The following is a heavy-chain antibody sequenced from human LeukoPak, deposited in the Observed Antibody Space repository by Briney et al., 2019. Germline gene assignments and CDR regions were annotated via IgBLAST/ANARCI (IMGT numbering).Heavy chain of an antibody. V-gene: IGHV4-34*01. J-gene: IGHJ5*02. Sequence: SETLSLTCAVYGGSFSGYYWSWIRQPPGKGLEWIGEINHSGSTNYNPSLKSRVTISVDTSKNQFSLKLSSVTAADTAVYYCARMPDTAMARAYWFDPWGQGTLVTASS. CDR1: GGSFSGYY. CDR3: ARMPDTAMARAYWFDP. D-gene: IGHD5-18*01. CDR2: INHSGST.